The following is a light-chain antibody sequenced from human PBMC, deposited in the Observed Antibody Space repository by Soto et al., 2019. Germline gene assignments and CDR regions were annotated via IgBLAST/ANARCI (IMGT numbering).Light chain of an antibody. CDR2: EVS. J-gene: IGLJ2*01. CDR3: SSYTSSSTPSVV. CDR1: SSDVGGYNY. V-gene: IGLV2-14*01. Sequence: QSALTQPASVSGSPGQSITISCTGTSSDVGGYNYVSWYQQHPGKAPKLMIYEVSNRPSGVSNRFSGSKSGNTASLTISGLQAEDEADYSCSSYTSSSTPSVVLGGGTKLTVL.